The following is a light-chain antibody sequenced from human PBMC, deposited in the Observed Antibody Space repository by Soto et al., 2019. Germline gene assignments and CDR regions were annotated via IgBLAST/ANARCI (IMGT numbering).Light chain of an antibody. CDR2: TDD. Sequence: QLVLTQPLSASGTPGQRVTISGSGGSSNIGSNYVDWYQQLPGTAPKLLIYTDDQRPSGVPDRFSGSKSGTSASLAISGLQSEDEADYFCAAWDDSLNGPVFGGGTKLTVL. CDR3: AAWDDSLNGPV. J-gene: IGLJ3*02. V-gene: IGLV1-44*01. CDR1: SSNIGSNY.